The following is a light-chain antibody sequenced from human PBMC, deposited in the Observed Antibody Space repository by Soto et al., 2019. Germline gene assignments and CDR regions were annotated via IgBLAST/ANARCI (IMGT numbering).Light chain of an antibody. J-gene: IGKJ1*01. CDR1: QSLLHSNGYNY. Sequence: DIVMTQSPLSLPVTPGEPASISCRSIQSLLHSNGYNYLDLYLQKPGQSPQLLIYFGSNRASGVPDRFSGSGSGTDFTLKISRVEAEDVGVYYCMQPLQSWTFSQGTKVDIK. V-gene: IGKV2-28*01. CDR2: FGS. CDR3: MQPLQSWT.